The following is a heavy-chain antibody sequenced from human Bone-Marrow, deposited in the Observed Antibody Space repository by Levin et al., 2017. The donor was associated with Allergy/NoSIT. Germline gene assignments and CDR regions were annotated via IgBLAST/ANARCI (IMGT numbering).Heavy chain of an antibody. V-gene: IGHV5-51*01. CDR2: ICPDDSDT. CDR3: ARQAKVAGPGIDN. Sequence: GGSLRLSCQGSGYTFTKYWIGWVRQMPGKGLEWMGIICPDDSDTRYDPSFEGQFTISADKSINTAYLQWSGLKATDTAMYNCARQAKVAGPGIDNWGQGTLVTVSS. D-gene: IGHD6-19*01. CDR1: GYTFTKYW. J-gene: IGHJ4*02.